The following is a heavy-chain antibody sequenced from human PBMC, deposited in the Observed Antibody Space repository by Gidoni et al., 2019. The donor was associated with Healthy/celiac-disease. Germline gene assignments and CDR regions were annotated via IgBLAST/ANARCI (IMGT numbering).Heavy chain of an antibody. CDR2: ISYDGSNK. CDR3: ARDMDYYDSSGPSAFDI. D-gene: IGHD3-22*01. CDR1: GFTFSRYA. Sequence: QVQLVESGGGGVQPGRSLRLSCAASGFTFSRYAMHWVRQAPGKGLEWVAVISYDGSNKYYADSVKGRFTISRDNSKNTLYLQMNSLRAEDTAVYYCARDMDYYDSSGPSAFDIWGQGTMVTVSS. J-gene: IGHJ3*02. V-gene: IGHV3-30-3*01.